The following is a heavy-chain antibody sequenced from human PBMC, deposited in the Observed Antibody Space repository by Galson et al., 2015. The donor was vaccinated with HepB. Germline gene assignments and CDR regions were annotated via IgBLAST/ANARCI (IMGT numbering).Heavy chain of an antibody. Sequence: SLRLSCAAPGFTFSSSWMHWVRQAPGKGLVWVPNIKSDGSVTNYADSVKGRFTISGDNAKNTVYLQMNSLRAEDTAVYYCASRVTAAGKGYFEYWGQGTLVTVSS. V-gene: IGHV3-74*01. J-gene: IGHJ4*02. D-gene: IGHD6-13*01. CDR2: IKSDGSVT. CDR3: ASRVTAAGKGYFEY. CDR1: GFTFSSSW.